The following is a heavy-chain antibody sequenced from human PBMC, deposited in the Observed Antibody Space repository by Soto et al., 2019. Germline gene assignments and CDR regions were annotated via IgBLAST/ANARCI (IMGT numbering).Heavy chain of an antibody. V-gene: IGHV3-11*01. J-gene: IGHJ3*02. D-gene: IGHD5-18*01. CDR2: ISSSGSTI. Sequence: GGSLRLSCAASGFTFSDYYMSWIRQAPGKGLEWVSYISSSGSTIYYADSVKGRFTISRDNAKNSLYLQMNSLRAEDTAVYYCAPDTAFAAFDIWGQGTMVTVSS. CDR3: APDTAFAAFDI. CDR1: GFTFSDYY.